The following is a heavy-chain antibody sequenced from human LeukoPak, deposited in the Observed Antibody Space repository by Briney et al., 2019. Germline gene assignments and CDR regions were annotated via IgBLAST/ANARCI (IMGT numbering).Heavy chain of an antibody. Sequence: PGGSLRVSCSASGFTFSLFGMNWVRQAPGKGLEWVSYISSSGSTIYYADSVKGRFTISRDNAKNSLYLQMNSLRAEDTAVYYCAREDLLLWFGELLYRGAFDIWGQGTMVTVSS. CDR2: ISSSGSTI. CDR3: AREDLLLWFGELLYRGAFDI. CDR1: GFTFSLFG. D-gene: IGHD3-10*01. J-gene: IGHJ3*02. V-gene: IGHV3-48*04.